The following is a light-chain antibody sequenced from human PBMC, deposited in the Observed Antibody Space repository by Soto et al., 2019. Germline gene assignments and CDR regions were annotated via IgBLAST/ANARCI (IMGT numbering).Light chain of an antibody. J-gene: IGKJ2*01. CDR3: QHYANLPLN. CDR1: QDINNY. V-gene: IGKV1-33*01. Sequence: DIQMTQSPSSLSASVGDRVTITCQASQDINNYLNWYQKRPGKAPNLLIYDSSILETGVPSRFSGSGSGTDFTFTISSLQPEDIATYYCQHYANLPLNFGQGTKLEIK. CDR2: DSS.